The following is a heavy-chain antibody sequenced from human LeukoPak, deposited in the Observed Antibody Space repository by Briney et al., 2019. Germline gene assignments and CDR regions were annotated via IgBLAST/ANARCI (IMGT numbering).Heavy chain of an antibody. CDR3: ARERWEGYCSSTSCRDAFDI. Sequence: SESLSLTCTVSDGSIISSSYYWGWIRQPPGKGLEWIGSIYYSGSTHYNPSLKSRVTISVDTSKNQFSLKLSSVTAADTAVYYCARERWEGYCSSTSCRDAFDIWGQGTMVTVSS. V-gene: IGHV4-39*07. J-gene: IGHJ3*02. D-gene: IGHD2-2*01. CDR1: DGSIISSSYY. CDR2: IYYSGST.